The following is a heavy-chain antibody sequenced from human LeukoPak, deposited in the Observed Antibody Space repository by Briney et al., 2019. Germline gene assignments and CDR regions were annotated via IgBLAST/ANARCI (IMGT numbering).Heavy chain of an antibody. Sequence: PSQTLSLTCTVSGGSISSGDYYWSWIRQPPGKGLEWIGYIYYSGSTYYNPSLKSRVTISVDTSKNQFSLKLSSVTAADTAVYYCARDLSGSSWSFDYWGQGTLVTVSS. CDR1: GGSISSGDYY. D-gene: IGHD6-13*01. CDR3: ARDLSGSSWSFDY. J-gene: IGHJ4*02. V-gene: IGHV4-30-4*01. CDR2: IYYSGST.